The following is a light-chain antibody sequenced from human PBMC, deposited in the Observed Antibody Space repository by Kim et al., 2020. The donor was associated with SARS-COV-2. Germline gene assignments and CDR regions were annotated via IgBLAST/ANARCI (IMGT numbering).Light chain of an antibody. J-gene: IGKJ2*01. CDR2: AIS. Sequence: LSPGERAPLSCRASQSLRGSSLAWYQQIPGQAPRLLISAISTRATGIPDRFSGSGSGTDFTLTISRLEPEDFAVYYCQQYGRSPYTFGQGTKLEI. CDR3: QQYGRSPYT. CDR1: QSLRGSS. V-gene: IGKV3-20*01.